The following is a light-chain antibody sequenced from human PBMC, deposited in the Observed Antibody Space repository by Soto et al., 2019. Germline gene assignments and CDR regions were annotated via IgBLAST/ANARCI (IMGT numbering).Light chain of an antibody. CDR1: QSVSSY. CDR3: QQRSNWPPTWT. CDR2: DAS. V-gene: IGKV3-11*01. J-gene: IGKJ1*01. Sequence: EIVLSQSPATLSLSPGERATLSCRASQSVSSYLAWYQHKPGQAPRLFIYDASKRATGIPARFSGRGSGTDFTLTISSLEPEDFAVYYCQQRSNWPPTWTFGQGTKVEVK.